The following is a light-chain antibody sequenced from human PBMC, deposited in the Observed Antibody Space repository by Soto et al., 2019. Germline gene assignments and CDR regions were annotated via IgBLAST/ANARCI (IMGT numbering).Light chain of an antibody. V-gene: IGLV1-40*01. J-gene: IGLJ1*01. Sequence: QSALTQPPSVSGAPGLRVTISCTGSSSNIGAGYDVHWYQQLPGTAPKLLIYGNSNRPSGVPDRFSGSRSGTSASLAITGLQAEDEADYYCQSYDSSLSGSVFXTGTKVTVL. CDR2: GNS. CDR1: SSNIGAGYD. CDR3: QSYDSSLSGSV.